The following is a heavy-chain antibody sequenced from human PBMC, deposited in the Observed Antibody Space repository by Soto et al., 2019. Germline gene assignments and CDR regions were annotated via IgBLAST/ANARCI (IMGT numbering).Heavy chain of an antibody. CDR1: GYTCTGYG. CDR2: ISGYNGNT. J-gene: IGHJ3*02. D-gene: IGHD6-19*01. Sequence: QAQLVQSGTELKKTGASVKVSCEASGYTCTGYGISWLRQAPGQGLEWMAWISGYNGNTKYAQNIQGKVTLTTDTSTNTAYMELRSLRSDDTAVYFCAREPQYMSGWGPAFDIWGQGTMVIVSS. CDR3: AREPQYMSGWGPAFDI. V-gene: IGHV1-18*01.